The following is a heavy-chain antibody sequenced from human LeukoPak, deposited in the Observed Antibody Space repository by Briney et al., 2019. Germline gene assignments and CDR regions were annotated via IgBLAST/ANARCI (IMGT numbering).Heavy chain of an antibody. D-gene: IGHD6-13*01. CDR2: IKEDGSEK. CDR3: ARSYSSTPQYYYYYYMDV. CDR1: GFIFTDYW. J-gene: IGHJ6*03. Sequence: PGGSLRLSCAASGFIFTDYWMYWVRQAPGRGLAWVANIKEDGSEKNYVDSVKGRFTISRDNSKNTLYLQMNSLRAEDTAVYYCARSYSSTPQYYYYYYMDVWGKGTTVTVSS. V-gene: IGHV3-7*01.